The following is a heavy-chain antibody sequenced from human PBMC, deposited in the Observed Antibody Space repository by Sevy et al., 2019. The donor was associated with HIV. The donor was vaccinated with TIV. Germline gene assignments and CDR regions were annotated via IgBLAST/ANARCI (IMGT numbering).Heavy chain of an antibody. J-gene: IGHJ4*02. CDR2: VYYSGTT. D-gene: IGHD3-9*01. CDR1: GGSISSYF. V-gene: IGHV4-59*13. Sequence: SETLSLTCTVSGGSISSYFWTWIREPPGKGLEWIGNVYYSGTTNYNPSLKSRVTMSLDTSKNQCSLDLTSVTAADTAVYYGSRDSAVIPRGLVYWGQGAQVTVSS. CDR3: SRDSAVIPRGLVY.